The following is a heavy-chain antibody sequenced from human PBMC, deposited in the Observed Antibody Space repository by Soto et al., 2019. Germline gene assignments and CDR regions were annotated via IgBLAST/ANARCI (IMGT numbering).Heavy chain of an antibody. CDR3: ARLDYGDYSSDY. Sequence: QVQLVESGGGVVQPGRSLRLSCAVSGFTFTSYGMHWVRQAPGKGLEWVAVISSDGSNQLYAGSVKGRFTISRDNSRESQVLQMNSLRPEDAAVYSCARLDYGDYSSDYWGQGTLVTVSS. CDR2: ISSDGSNQ. V-gene: IGHV3-30*03. D-gene: IGHD4-17*01. CDR1: GFTFTSYG. J-gene: IGHJ4*02.